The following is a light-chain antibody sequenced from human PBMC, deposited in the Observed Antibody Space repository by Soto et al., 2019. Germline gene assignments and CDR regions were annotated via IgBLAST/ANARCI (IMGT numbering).Light chain of an antibody. Sequence: QSVLTQPASVSGSPGQSITISCTGTSSDVGGYNYVSWYQQHPGKAPKLMIYDVSNRPSGVSNRFSGSKSGNTASPTISGLQAEDEADYFCSSYTSGSTLVVFGGGTKLTVL. V-gene: IGLV2-14*01. CDR2: DVS. J-gene: IGLJ2*01. CDR1: SSDVGGYNY. CDR3: SSYTSGSTLVV.